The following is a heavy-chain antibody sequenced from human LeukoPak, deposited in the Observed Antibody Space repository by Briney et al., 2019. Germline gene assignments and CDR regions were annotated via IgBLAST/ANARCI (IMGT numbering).Heavy chain of an antibody. J-gene: IGHJ5*02. Sequence: SETLSLTCTVSGGSISSYYWSWIRQPAGKGLEWIGRIYTSGSTNYNPSLKSRVTMSVDTSKNQSSLKLSSVTAADTAVYYCARVYVHYDFWSGYLNWFDPWGQGTLVTVSS. D-gene: IGHD3-3*01. CDR3: ARVYVHYDFWSGYLNWFDP. CDR2: IYTSGST. CDR1: GGSISSYY. V-gene: IGHV4-4*07.